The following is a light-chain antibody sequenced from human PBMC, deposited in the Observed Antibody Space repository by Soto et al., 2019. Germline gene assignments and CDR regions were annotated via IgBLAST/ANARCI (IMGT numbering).Light chain of an antibody. CDR1: QGISRW. Sequence: DIQWTQSPAFLSASVGDRVTITCRASQGISRWLTWYQQKPGRAPKLLIYDASTLESGVPSRFSGSGSETEFTLTISRLQPDDFATYFCHSRAFGQGTRLEI. J-gene: IGKJ5*01. CDR3: HSRA. V-gene: IGKV1-5*01. CDR2: DAS.